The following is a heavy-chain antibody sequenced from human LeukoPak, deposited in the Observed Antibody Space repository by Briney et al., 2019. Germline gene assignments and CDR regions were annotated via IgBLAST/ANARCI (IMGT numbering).Heavy chain of an antibody. J-gene: IGHJ4*02. V-gene: IGHV1-46*01. Sequence: GASVKVSCKASGYTFSSYYMHWVRQAPGQGLEWMGIINPSGDSTSYAQKFQGRVTMTRDTSTSTVYMELSSLRSEDTAVYYCARGRYYSDSSGYYLHYWGQGTLVTVSS. CDR3: ARGRYYSDSSGYYLHY. CDR1: GYTFSSYY. D-gene: IGHD3-22*01. CDR2: INPSGDST.